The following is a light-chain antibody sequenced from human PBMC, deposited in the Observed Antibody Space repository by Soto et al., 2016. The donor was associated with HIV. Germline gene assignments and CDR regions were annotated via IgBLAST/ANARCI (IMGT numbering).Light chain of an antibody. CDR2: QDN. CDR1: TLGDKY. Sequence: SYELTQPPSVSVSPGQTASITCSGDTLGDKYACWYQQKPGQSPVLVIYQDNKRPSGIPERFSGSNSGNTATLTISGTQAMDEGDYYCQTWDRSTVVFGGGTKLTVL. J-gene: IGLJ2*01. CDR3: QTWDRSTVV. V-gene: IGLV3-1*01.